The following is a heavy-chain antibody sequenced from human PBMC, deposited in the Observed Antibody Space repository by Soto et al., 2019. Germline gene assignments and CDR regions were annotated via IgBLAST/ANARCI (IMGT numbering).Heavy chain of an antibody. CDR1: GFTFSTYS. Sequence: EVQLVESGGGLVQPGGSLRVSCAASGFTFSTYSMNWVRQAPGKGLEWVSYMSSRSLTIYYTDSVKGRFTISRDNAKNSLYLQMNSLRDEDPAVYYCARGGSSSDNGMDAWGQGTTVTVSS. J-gene: IGHJ6*02. D-gene: IGHD6-6*01. V-gene: IGHV3-48*02. CDR2: MSSRSLTI. CDR3: ARGGSSSDNGMDA.